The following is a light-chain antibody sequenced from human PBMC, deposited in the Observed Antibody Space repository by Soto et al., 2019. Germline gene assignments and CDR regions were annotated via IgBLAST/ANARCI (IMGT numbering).Light chain of an antibody. CDR1: QSVGNY. Sequence: EIVLTQSPATLSLSPGETATLSCRASQSVGNYLAWYQQKRGQPPRLLIYSASSRAAGIPARFSGSGSGTDFTLTISSLEPEDFAVYYCQQRSNGPFTFGPGTKVDIK. V-gene: IGKV3-11*01. CDR3: QQRSNGPFT. CDR2: SAS. J-gene: IGKJ3*01.